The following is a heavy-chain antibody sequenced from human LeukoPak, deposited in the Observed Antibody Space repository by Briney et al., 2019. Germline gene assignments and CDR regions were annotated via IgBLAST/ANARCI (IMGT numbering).Heavy chain of an antibody. J-gene: IGHJ5*02. D-gene: IGHD3-3*01. CDR3: ARGGATYYNFWSGYLQGYFDP. Sequence: SETLSLTCTVDGVSLSGSYWSWIRQPPGKGLEWIGEINHSGTTNYNPSLKSRVTMSVDTSKNHVSLRVGTVTAADTAVYYCARGGATYYNFWSGYLQGYFDPWGQGTLVTVSS. CDR1: GVSLSGSY. V-gene: IGHV4-34*01. CDR2: INHSGTT.